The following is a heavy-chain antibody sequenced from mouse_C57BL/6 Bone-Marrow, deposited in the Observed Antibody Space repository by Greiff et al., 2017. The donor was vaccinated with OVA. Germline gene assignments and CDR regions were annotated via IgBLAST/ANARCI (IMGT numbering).Heavy chain of an antibody. V-gene: IGHV1-55*01. J-gene: IGHJ3*01. CDR1: GYTFTSYW. CDR2: IYPGSGRT. Sequence: QVQLQQPGAELVKPGASVKMSCKASGYTFTSYWITWVKQRPGQGLEWIGDIYPGSGRTNYNEKFKSKATLTVDTSSSTAYMQLSSLTSEDSAVYYCARRGFYGSSSWFAYWGQGTLVTVSA. D-gene: IGHD1-1*01. CDR3: ARRGFYGSSSWFAY.